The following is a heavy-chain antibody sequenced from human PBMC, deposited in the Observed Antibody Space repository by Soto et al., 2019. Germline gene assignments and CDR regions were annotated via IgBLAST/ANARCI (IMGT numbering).Heavy chain of an antibody. J-gene: IGHJ5*02. V-gene: IGHV3-15*07. D-gene: IGHD6-13*01. Sequence: RGSLRLSGASAGLAFSNACMNWVRQAPGKGLEWVGRIKSKTDGGTTDYAAPVKGRFTISRDDSKNTLYLQMNSLKTEDTAVYYCNTDGDNSWFLWFDPWGQGTLVTGSS. CDR3: NTDGDNSWFLWFDP. CDR1: GLAFSNAC. CDR2: IKSKTDGGTT.